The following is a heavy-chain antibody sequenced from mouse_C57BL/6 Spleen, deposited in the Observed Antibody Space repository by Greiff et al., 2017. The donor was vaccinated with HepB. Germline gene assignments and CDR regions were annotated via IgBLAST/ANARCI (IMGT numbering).Heavy chain of an antibody. D-gene: IGHD1-1*01. J-gene: IGHJ4*01. CDR3: AGGVTTVVCYYAMDY. CDR2: IDPANGNT. CDR1: GFNIKNTY. Sequence: VQLQQSVAELVRPGASVKLSCTASGFNIKNTYMHWVKQRPEQGLEWIGRIDPANGNTKYAPKFQGKATITADTSSNTAYLQLSSLTSEDAAICYCAGGVTTVVCYYAMDYWGQGTSVTGSS. V-gene: IGHV14-3*01.